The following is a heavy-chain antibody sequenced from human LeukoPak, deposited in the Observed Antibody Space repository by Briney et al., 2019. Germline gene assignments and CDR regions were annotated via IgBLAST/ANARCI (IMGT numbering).Heavy chain of an antibody. V-gene: IGHV4-38-2*01. Sequence: SETLSLTCAVSGYSLGKNYYWGWIRQSPGKGLEWIGRIYGRASSSYNPSLMNRVTMSVDTSKNHCSLQLTSVTAADTAVYYCARYDSRGSASTKFDYWGPGIQLTVPS. CDR3: ARYDSRGSASTKFDY. J-gene: IGHJ4*02. CDR1: GYSLGKNYY. D-gene: IGHD3-3*01. CDR2: IYGRASS.